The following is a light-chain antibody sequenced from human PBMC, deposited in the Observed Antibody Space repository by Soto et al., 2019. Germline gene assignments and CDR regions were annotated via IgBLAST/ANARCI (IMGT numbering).Light chain of an antibody. CDR3: QQYGSSPSIT. V-gene: IGKV3-20*01. J-gene: IGKJ5*01. Sequence: EIVMTQSPATLSVSPGERATLSCRSSQSVSSNLAWYQQKPGQAPRLLIYGASTRATGIPDRFSGSGSGTDFTLTISRLEPEDFAEYYCQQYGSSPSITFGQGTRLEIK. CDR2: GAS. CDR1: QSVSSN.